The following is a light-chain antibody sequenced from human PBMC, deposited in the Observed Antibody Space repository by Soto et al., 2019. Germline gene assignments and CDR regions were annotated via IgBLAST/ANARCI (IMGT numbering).Light chain of an antibody. J-gene: IGKJ1*01. V-gene: IGKV3D-15*01. CDR2: GAS. CDR1: QSVSNN. Sequence: EIVLTQSPGTLSLSPGERATLSCRASQSVSNNYLAWYQQKPGQAPRLLIYGASNRATGIPDRFSGSGSGTEFTLTISSLQSEDFAVYYCQQDNNWPRTFGQGTKVDI. CDR3: QQDNNWPRT.